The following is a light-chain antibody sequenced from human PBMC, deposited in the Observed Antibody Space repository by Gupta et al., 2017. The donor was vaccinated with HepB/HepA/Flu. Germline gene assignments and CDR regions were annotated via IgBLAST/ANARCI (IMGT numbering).Light chain of an antibody. CDR3: ETWDSKV. Sequence: QPVLTQSSSASASLGSSVKVTCTLSSGHRSYIIAWHQQQPGKAHRYLMKIEGSGSYNKGSGVPDRFSGSSSGADRYLIISNLQSEDEADYYCETWDSKVFGGGTKLTVL. J-gene: IGLJ2*01. CDR2: IEGSGSY. CDR1: SGHRSYI. V-gene: IGLV4-60*03.